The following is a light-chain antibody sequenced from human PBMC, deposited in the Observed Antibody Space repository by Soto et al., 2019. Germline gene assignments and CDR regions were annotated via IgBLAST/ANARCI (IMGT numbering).Light chain of an antibody. CDR2: EAY. CDR3: RSNAVGXTYV. CDR1: STDVGSNKL. J-gene: IGLJ1*01. V-gene: IGLV2-23*01. Sequence: QSSLSQPASVSGSPVQSITISCTGTSTDVGSNKLVSWYQQYPGNAPKLSIFEAYTRPSGVSNRFSGSKSGSTASLTISGLQAEDEADYYCRSNAVGXTYVLGNGTKVXV.